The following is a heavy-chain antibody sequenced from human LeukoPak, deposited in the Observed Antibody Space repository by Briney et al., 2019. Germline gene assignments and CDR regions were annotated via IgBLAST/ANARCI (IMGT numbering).Heavy chain of an antibody. CDR1: GFTVSSNY. CDR2: ISSSSSYI. V-gene: IGHV3-21*01. J-gene: IGHJ4*02. CDR3: AAFWSGYHY. Sequence: PGGSLRLSCAASGFTVSSNYMSWVRQAPGKGLEWVSSISSSSSYIYYADSVQGRFTISRDNAKNSLYLQMNSLRAEDTAVYYCAAFWSGYHYWGQGTLVTVSS. D-gene: IGHD3-3*01.